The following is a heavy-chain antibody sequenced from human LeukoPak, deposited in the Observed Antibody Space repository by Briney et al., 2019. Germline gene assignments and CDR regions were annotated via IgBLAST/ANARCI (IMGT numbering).Heavy chain of an antibody. J-gene: IGHJ6*03. CDR1: GGSISSHY. CDR2: ISNSGST. D-gene: IGHD2-15*01. CDR3: GRDALVGYFSYYYMDV. V-gene: IGHV4-59*11. Sequence: SETPSLTCTVSGGSISSHYWTWIRQSPVKGLEWIGDISNSGSTSYNPSLKSRVTISIDTSKNQFSLKLSSVTAADTAVYYCGRDALVGYFSYYYMDVWGKGTTVTVSS.